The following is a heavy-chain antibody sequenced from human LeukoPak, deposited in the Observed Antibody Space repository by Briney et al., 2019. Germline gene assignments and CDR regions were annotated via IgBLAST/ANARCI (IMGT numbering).Heavy chain of an antibody. J-gene: IGHJ3*02. CDR3: ARLGYYDRSGYYYTGAFHI. D-gene: IGHD3-22*01. CDR1: GGSISDYY. V-gene: IGHV4-59*08. Sequence: SETLSLTCTVSGGSISDYYRGWIRQPPGKGLEWIGYFYNSGSSTYNPSLKSRVTISVDTSKNQFSLKLSSVTAADTAVYYCARLGYYDRSGYYYTGAFHIWGQGTMVTVSS. CDR2: FYNSGSS.